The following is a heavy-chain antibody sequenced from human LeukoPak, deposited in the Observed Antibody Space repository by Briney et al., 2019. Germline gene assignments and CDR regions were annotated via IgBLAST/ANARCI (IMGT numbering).Heavy chain of an antibody. V-gene: IGHV3-7*01. CDR2: IKQDGSEK. J-gene: IGHJ4*02. D-gene: IGHD2-2*01. CDR1: GFTFSSYW. Sequence: PVWSLRLSYAASGFTFSSYWISWVRQAPGKGLEWVANIKQDGSEKYYVDSVKGRFTISRDNAKNSLYLQMNSLGAEDTAVYYCAREYCSSTSCHRLLYYFDYWGQGTLVTVSS. CDR3: AREYCSSTSCHRLLYYFDY.